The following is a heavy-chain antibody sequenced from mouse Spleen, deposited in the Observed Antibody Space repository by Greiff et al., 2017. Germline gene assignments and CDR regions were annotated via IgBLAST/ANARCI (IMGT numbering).Heavy chain of an antibody. V-gene: IGHV5-9*01. CDR2: ISSGGGNT. Sequence: EVMLVESGGGLVKLGGSLKLSCAASGFTFSSYAMSWVRQTPEKRLEWVATISSGGGNTYYPDSVKGRFTISRDNAKNTLYLQMSSLKSEDTAMYYCASAIYYEYGWFADWGQGTLVTVSA. CDR1: GFTFSSYA. J-gene: IGHJ3*01. CDR3: ASAIYYEYGWFAD. D-gene: IGHD2-4*01.